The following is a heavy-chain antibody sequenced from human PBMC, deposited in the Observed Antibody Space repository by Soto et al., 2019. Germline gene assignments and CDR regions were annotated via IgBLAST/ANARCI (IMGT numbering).Heavy chain of an antibody. CDR3: ARRHRLEWLQPPFDY. J-gene: IGHJ4*02. Sequence: QLQLQESGPGLVKPSETLSLTCTVSGGSISSSSYYWGWIRQPPGKGVEWIGSIYYSGSTYYNPSLKSRVTISVDTSKNQVPLERSSVPAADTAVYYCARRHRLEWLQPPFDYWGQGTLVPVSS. V-gene: IGHV4-39*01. D-gene: IGHD3-3*01. CDR1: GGSISSSSYY. CDR2: IYYSGST.